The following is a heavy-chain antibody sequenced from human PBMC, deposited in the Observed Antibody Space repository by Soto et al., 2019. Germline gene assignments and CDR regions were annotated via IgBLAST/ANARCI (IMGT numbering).Heavy chain of an antibody. V-gene: IGHV4-31*03. CDR3: ARTDAYNSSFFDS. CDR1: GDSVNSAY. D-gene: IGHD6-6*01. CDR2: INHTGRT. J-gene: IGHJ4*02. Sequence: QVQLQKMGPGLVKPSQTLTITCTVSGDSVNSAYWSWIRQLPGKGLEWMGNINHTGRTFYNPSLKSRVAISIDTSKPLFSLKMRSITAADTAVYYCARTDAYNSSFFDSWGQGTVVTVSS.